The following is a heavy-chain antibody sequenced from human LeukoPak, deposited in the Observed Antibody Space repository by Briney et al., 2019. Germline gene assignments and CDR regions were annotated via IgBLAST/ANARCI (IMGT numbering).Heavy chain of an antibody. CDR1: GFTFSSYW. CDR3: VTERGDCSGYYNLDY. CDR2: INSDGSST. V-gene: IGHV3-74*01. Sequence: GGALRLSCAASGFTFSSYWMHWVRQAPGKGLVWVSRINSDGSSTSYADSVKGRFTISRDNAKNTLYLQMNSLSAEDTAVYYCVTERGDCSGYYNLDYWGQGTLVTVSS. J-gene: IGHJ4*02. D-gene: IGHD3-22*01.